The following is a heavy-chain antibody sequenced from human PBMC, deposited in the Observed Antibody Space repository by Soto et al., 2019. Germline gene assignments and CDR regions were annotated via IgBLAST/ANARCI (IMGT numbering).Heavy chain of an antibody. D-gene: IGHD2-15*01. Sequence: QVQLVQSGAEVKKPGASVKVSCKASGYTFTSYGISWVRQAPGQGLEWMGWISAYNGNTNYAQKLQGRVTTTTDASTSTAYMELRSLRSDDTAVYYCARGYCSGGSCYRLYYFDYWGQGTLVTVSS. V-gene: IGHV1-18*01. CDR3: ARGYCSGGSCYRLYYFDY. CDR2: ISAYNGNT. J-gene: IGHJ4*02. CDR1: GYTFTSYG.